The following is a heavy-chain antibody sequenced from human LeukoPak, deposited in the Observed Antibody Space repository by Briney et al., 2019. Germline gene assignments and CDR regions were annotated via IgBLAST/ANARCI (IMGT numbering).Heavy chain of an antibody. Sequence: PGGSLRLSCAASIFTFRDRFMSWIRQPPGKGLEWVSYISSSGSDTYYSDSVKGRFTVSRDNAQNSLFLQMNSLRAEDTAVYYCAKDKGDYFDYWGQGTLVTVSS. V-gene: IGHV3-11*04. CDR3: AKDKGDYFDY. CDR2: ISSSGSDT. J-gene: IGHJ4*02. CDR1: IFTFRDRF.